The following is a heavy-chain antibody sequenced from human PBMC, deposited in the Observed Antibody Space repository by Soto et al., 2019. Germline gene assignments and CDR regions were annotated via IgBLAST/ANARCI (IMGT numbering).Heavy chain of an antibody. CDR2: ITGSGDGS. J-gene: IGHJ6*02. CDR3: AKKGYGSRWDNYFYYAMDV. Sequence: PCWCMRLSCAASGFSVRRYAMSWVRQAPGQGLEWVSAITGSGDGSNYADSVKGRFTISRDNSNNTLFLQMNSLRVEDTAIYYCAKKGYGSRWDNYFYYAMDVWGQGTTVTVSS. V-gene: IGHV3-23*01. D-gene: IGHD6-19*01. CDR1: GFSVRRYA.